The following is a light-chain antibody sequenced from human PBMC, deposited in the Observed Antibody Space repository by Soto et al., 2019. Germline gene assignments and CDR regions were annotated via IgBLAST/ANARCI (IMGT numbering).Light chain of an antibody. V-gene: IGKV3-20*01. CDR3: QQYGSSPLT. CDR2: GAS. CDR1: QSVSSSY. J-gene: IGKJ3*01. Sequence: EIVLTQSPGTLSLSPGERATLSCRASQSVSSSYLAWYQQKPGQAPRLLIYGASSRATGIPDRFSGSGSGTDFTVTISRLEPEDFAVYYCQQYGSSPLTFGPGTKVYIK.